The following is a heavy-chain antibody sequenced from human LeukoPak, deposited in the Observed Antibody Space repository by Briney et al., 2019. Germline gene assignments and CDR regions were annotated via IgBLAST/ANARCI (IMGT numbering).Heavy chain of an antibody. D-gene: IGHD1-14*01. CDR2: MNPKSGNT. V-gene: IGHV1-8*01. CDR3: AAGITGEYFDY. CDR1: GYTFTSYD. J-gene: IGHJ4*02. Sequence: PRASVRVSCKASGYTFTSYDINWVRQATGQGLEWMGWMNPKSGNTGYAQKFQGRVTMTRNTSISTAYMELSSLRSEDTAVYYCAAGITGEYFDYWGQGTLVTVSS.